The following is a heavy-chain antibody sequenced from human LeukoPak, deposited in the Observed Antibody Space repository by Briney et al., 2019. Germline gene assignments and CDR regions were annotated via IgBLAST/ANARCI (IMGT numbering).Heavy chain of an antibody. CDR3: ASEGRYYDFWSGYYTRSHWFDH. CDR1: GVSISSYY. V-gene: IGHV4-59*01. J-gene: IGHJ5*02. Sequence: SETLSLTCTVSGVSISSYYWSWVRQPPGKGLEWIGDIYYSGSTNYNPSLKSRVTISVDTSKNQFSLKLSSVTAADTAVYYCASEGRYYDFWSGYYTRSHWFDHWGQGTLVTVSS. CDR2: IYYSGST. D-gene: IGHD3-3*01.